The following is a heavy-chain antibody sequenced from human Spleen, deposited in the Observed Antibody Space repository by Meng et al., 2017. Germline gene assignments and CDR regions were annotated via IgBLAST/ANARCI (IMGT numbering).Heavy chain of an antibody. D-gene: IGHD1-14*01. CDR2: IYHSGST. CDR3: ASGPRGPDQMYYFNY. V-gene: IGHV4-4*01. J-gene: IGHJ4*02. Sequence: GSVTRAGPLTPPSAASGCSIRSSNWWSWVRQPPGKGLEWIGEIYHSGSTNYNPSLKSRVTISVDKSKNQFSLKLSSVTAAGTAVYCCASGPRGPDQMYYFNYWGQGTLVTVSS. CDR1: GCSIRSSNW.